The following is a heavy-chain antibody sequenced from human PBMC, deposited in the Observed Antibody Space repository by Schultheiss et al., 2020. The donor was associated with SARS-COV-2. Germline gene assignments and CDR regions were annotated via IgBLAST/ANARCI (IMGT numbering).Heavy chain of an antibody. CDR3: ASEAGYGGYGMDV. CDR1: GFTFSSYS. V-gene: IGHV3-21*01. D-gene: IGHD2-15*01. J-gene: IGHJ6*02. CDR2: ISGSGGST. Sequence: GGSLRLSCAASGFTFSSYSMNWVRQAPGKGLEWVSAISGSGGSTYYADSVKGRFTISRDNAKNSLYLQMNSLRAEDTAVYYCASEAGYGGYGMDVWGQGTTVTVSS.